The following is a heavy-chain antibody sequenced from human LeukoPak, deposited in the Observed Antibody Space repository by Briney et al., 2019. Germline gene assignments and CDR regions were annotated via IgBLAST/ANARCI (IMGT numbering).Heavy chain of an antibody. Sequence: ASVKVSCKASGYTFTSYGISWVRQAPGQGLEWMGWISAYNGNTNYAQKLQGRVTMTTDTSTSTAYMELRSLRSDDTAVYYCARDMVYYYNSSGYWDAFDIWGQGTMVTVSS. CDR3: ARDMVYYYNSSGYWDAFDI. J-gene: IGHJ3*02. CDR1: GYTFTSYG. V-gene: IGHV1-18*01. D-gene: IGHD3-22*01. CDR2: ISAYNGNT.